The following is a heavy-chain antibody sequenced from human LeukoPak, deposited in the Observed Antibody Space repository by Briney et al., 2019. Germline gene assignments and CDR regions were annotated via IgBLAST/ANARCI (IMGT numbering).Heavy chain of an antibody. D-gene: IGHD1-26*01. V-gene: IGHV1-2*02. CDR3: ARREVGAFYDWFDP. Sequence: PRASVKVSCKASGYTFTGSYMHWVRQAPGQGLEWMGWINPNSGVSNYAQKFRGRVTMTRDTSISTAYMELSRLTSDDTAVYYCARREVGAFYDWFDPWGQGTLVTVSS. CDR1: GYTFTGSY. CDR2: INPNSGVS. J-gene: IGHJ5*02.